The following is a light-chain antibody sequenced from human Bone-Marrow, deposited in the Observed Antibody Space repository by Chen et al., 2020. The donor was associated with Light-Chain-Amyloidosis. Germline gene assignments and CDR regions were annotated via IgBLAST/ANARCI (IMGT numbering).Light chain of an antibody. CDR1: QTISSNY. CDR2: GSY. CDR3: QQYGTSPLA. Sequence: EMVLTSSPGTLSLSPGEGANLSCRASQTISSNYLTLYQQKFGQAPRLVIYGSYSRATGIPDRFTGSGSGTDFTLTINRLEPEDFAMYYCQQYGTSPLAFGGGTKVEIK. J-gene: IGKJ4*01. V-gene: IGKV3-20*01.